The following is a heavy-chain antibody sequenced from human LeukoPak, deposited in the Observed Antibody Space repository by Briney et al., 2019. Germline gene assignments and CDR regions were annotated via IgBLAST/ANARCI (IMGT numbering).Heavy chain of an antibody. Sequence: SGTLSHTCAVSGGSISSDHWWSWVRQPPGKSLEWIGETFHIGVTNYKPSLKSRVSMSVDNSRHQFSLNLRSVTAADTAVYFCARGGRSAFDIWGPGTKVIVSS. V-gene: IGHV4-4*02. CDR3: ARGGRSAFDI. J-gene: IGHJ3*02. CDR2: TFHIGVT. CDR1: GGSISSDHW.